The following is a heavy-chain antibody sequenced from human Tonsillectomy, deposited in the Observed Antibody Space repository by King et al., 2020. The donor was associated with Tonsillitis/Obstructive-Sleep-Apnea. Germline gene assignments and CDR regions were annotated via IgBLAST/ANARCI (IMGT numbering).Heavy chain of an antibody. CDR2: IWYDGSNK. V-gene: IGHV3-33*01. D-gene: IGHD2-2*02. CDR1: GFTFSSYG. J-gene: IGHJ3*02. CDR3: ARGPASNQLLYGSDAFDI. Sequence: VQLVESGGGVVQPGRSLRLSCAASGFTFSSYGMHWVRQAPGKGLEWVAVIWYDGSNKYYADSVKGRFTISRDNSKNTLYLQMNSLRAEDTAVYYCARGPASNQLLYGSDAFDIWGQGTMVTVSS.